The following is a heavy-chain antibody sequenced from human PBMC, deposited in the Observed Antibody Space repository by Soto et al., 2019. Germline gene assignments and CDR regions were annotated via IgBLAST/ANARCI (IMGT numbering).Heavy chain of an antibody. CDR1: GDSISGGGFS. CDR2: IYPSGTS. V-gene: IGHV4-30-2*06. D-gene: IGHD3-10*01. Sequence: PSETLSLTCAVSGDSISGGGFSWNWIRQSPGKGLEWIGYIYPSGTSYYNPSLKSRVTISVDKSQNQFSLRLSSMTAADTAVYYCARGHYFGSGRTDWGHGTLVTVSS. CDR3: ARGHYFGSGRTD. J-gene: IGHJ4*01.